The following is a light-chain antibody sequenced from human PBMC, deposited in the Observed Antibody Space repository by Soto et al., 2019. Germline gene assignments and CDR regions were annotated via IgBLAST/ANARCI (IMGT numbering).Light chain of an antibody. CDR2: GSS. J-gene: IGKJ2*01. Sequence: EVVLTQSPGTLSLSPGERATLSCRASQSVSNTYLAWYQQKPGQSPKLLIFGSSDRATGIPDRFSGSGSGTDFTLTISSLEPEDFAVYYCQQYGSSPPHTFGQGTKLEIK. CDR1: QSVSNTY. V-gene: IGKV3-20*01. CDR3: QQYGSSPPHT.